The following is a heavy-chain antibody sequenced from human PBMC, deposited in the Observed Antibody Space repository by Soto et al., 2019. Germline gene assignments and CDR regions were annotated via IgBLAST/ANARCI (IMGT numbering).Heavy chain of an antibody. CDR2: FYYDGDT. Sequence: QVQLQESGPGLVKPSQTLSLTCTVSGGSISSGDYYWSWIRQPPGKGLEYIGYFYYDGDTYYNPYLKSRLTIFVDASKNQFSLGLRSVTAADTAVYYCARESTVATNWFDPWGQGTLVTVSS. D-gene: IGHD4-4*01. J-gene: IGHJ5*02. V-gene: IGHV4-30-4*01. CDR3: ARESTVATNWFDP. CDR1: GGSISSGDYY.